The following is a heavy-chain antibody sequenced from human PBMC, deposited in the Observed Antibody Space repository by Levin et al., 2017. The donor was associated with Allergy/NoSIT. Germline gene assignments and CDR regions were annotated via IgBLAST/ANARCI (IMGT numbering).Heavy chain of an antibody. CDR2: ISSSSSYI. Sequence: PGGSLRLSCAASGFTFSSYSMNWVRQAPGKGLEWVSSISSSSSYIYYADSVKGRFTISRDNAKNSLYLQMNSLRAEDTAVYYCARDATNYDYVWGRYRSPPDYWGQGTLVTVSS. D-gene: IGHD3-16*02. V-gene: IGHV3-21*01. J-gene: IGHJ4*02. CDR1: GFTFSSYS. CDR3: ARDATNYDYVWGRYRSPPDY.